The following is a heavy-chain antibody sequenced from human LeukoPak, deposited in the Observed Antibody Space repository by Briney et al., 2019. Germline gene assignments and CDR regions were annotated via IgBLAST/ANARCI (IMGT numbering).Heavy chain of an antibody. D-gene: IGHD3-22*01. J-gene: IGHJ4*02. CDR2: ISYDGSNK. Sequence: GGSLRLSCAASGFTFSSYAMHWVRQAPGKGLEWVAVISYDGSNKYYADSVKGRFTISRDNSKNTLYLQMNSLRAEDTAVYYCARVRTYYYDSSGYDYWGQGTLVTVSS. V-gene: IGHV3-30-3*01. CDR1: GFTFSSYA. CDR3: ARVRTYYYDSSGYDY.